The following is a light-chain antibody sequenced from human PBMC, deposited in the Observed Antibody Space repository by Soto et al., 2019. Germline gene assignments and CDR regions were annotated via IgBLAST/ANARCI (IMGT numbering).Light chain of an antibody. V-gene: IGKV1-9*01. CDR2: AAS. Sequence: DIQLTQSPSFLSASVGDRVTITCRASQGISSYLAWYQQKPGKAPKLLIYAASTLQSGVPSRFSGSGSGTEFTLTISNLQPEDFATYYCQQLNRYPYTFGQGTKLEIK. CDR1: QGISSY. J-gene: IGKJ2*01. CDR3: QQLNRYPYT.